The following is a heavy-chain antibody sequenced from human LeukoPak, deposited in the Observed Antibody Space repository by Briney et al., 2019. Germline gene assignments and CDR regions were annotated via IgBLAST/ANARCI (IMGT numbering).Heavy chain of an antibody. Sequence: SVKVSCKASGGTFSSYAISWVRQAPGQGLEWMGGIIPIFGTANYAQKFQGRVTITADKSTSTVYMELSSVRSEDTAVYYCASGQLWFGELDYWGQGTLVTVSS. V-gene: IGHV1-69*06. CDR1: GGTFSSYA. CDR2: IIPIFGTA. J-gene: IGHJ4*02. D-gene: IGHD3-10*01. CDR3: ASGQLWFGELDY.